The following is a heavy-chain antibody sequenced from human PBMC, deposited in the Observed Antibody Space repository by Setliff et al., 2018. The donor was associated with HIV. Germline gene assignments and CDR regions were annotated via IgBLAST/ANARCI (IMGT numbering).Heavy chain of an antibody. Sequence: SETLSLTCTVSGGSISSGTYYWSWIRQPAGKALEWIGHLYTSGSTNYSPSLKSRVTISVDTSKNQFSLKLNSVTAADTAVYYCARSSLHCGGGSCYLTWFDPWGQGTLVTVSS. CDR2: LYTSGST. D-gene: IGHD2-15*01. CDR1: GGSISSGTYY. V-gene: IGHV4-61*09. CDR3: ARSSLHCGGGSCYLTWFDP. J-gene: IGHJ5*02.